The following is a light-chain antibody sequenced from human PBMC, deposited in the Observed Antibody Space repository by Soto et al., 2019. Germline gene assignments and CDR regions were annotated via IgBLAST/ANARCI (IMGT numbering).Light chain of an antibody. CDR1: QSVSSN. Sequence: IVLTPYNAPLSLSPGERATLSCRASQSVSSNLAWYQQKPGQAPRLLIYGASTRATGIPARFSGSGSGTEFTLTISSLQSEDFAVYYCQQYYDWPITFGQGTRLEIK. CDR2: GAS. J-gene: IGKJ5*01. V-gene: IGKV3-15*01. CDR3: QQYYDWPIT.